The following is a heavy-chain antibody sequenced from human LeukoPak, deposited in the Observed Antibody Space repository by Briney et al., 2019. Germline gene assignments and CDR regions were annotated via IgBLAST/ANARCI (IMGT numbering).Heavy chain of an antibody. CDR1: GYTFTSYA. Sequence: ASVKVSCKASGYTFTSYAMHWVRQAPGQRLEWMGWINAGNGNTKYSQKFQGRVTITRDTSTSTAYMELSSLRSEDTAVYYCARERVGATTRGRSFDYWGQGTLVTVSS. CDR2: INAGNGNT. D-gene: IGHD1-26*01. J-gene: IGHJ4*02. CDR3: ARERVGATTRGRSFDY. V-gene: IGHV1-3*01.